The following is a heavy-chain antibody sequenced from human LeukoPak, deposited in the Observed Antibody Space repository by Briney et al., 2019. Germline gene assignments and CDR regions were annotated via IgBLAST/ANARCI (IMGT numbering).Heavy chain of an antibody. CDR3: ATGLHDFWSGQKAIFDY. D-gene: IGHD3-3*01. Sequence: ATVKISCKVSGYTFTDYYMHWVQQAPGKGLEWMGPVDPEDGETIYAEKFQGRVTITADTATDTAYMELSSLRSEDTAVYYCATGLHDFWSGQKAIFDYWGQGTLVTVSS. CDR1: GYTFTDYY. J-gene: IGHJ4*02. CDR2: VDPEDGET. V-gene: IGHV1-69-2*01.